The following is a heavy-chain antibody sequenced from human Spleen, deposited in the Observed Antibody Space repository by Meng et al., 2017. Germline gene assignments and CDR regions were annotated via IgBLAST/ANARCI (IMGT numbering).Heavy chain of an antibody. CDR2: IVPDGGIT. Sequence: GESLKISCAASGFTFNSYWMHWVRQSPGQGLEWISRIVPDGGITTYADSVKGRFTISRDNAKNSLYLQMKTLRVEDTAVYYCASRLSSGLDCWGQGTVVTVSS. CDR1: GFTFNSYW. V-gene: IGHV3-74*01. D-gene: IGHD3-22*01. J-gene: IGHJ4*02. CDR3: ASRLSSGLDC.